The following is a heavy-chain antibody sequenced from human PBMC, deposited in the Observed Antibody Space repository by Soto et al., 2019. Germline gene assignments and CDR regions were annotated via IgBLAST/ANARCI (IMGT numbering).Heavy chain of an antibody. CDR1: GGTFSSYG. CDR3: ARDRAGWEDYDFWSGYYTYYYYYGMDV. J-gene: IGHJ6*02. V-gene: IGHV3-33*01. Sequence: SCKASGGTFSSYGMHWVRQAPGKGLEWVAVIWYDGSNKYYADSVKGRFTISRDNSKNTLYLQMNSLRAEDTAVYYCARDRAGWEDYDFWSGYYTYYYYYGMDVWGQGTTVTVSS. CDR2: IWYDGSNK. D-gene: IGHD3-3*01.